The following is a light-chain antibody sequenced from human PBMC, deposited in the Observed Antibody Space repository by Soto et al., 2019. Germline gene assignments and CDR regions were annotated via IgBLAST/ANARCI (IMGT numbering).Light chain of an antibody. Sequence: QSALTRPPSASGSPGQSVAISCTGTSSDVGGYNYVSWYQQHPGKAPKLMIYEVNKRLSGVPDRFSGSKSGNTASLTVSGLQAEDEADYYCSSYAGSSNVFGTGTKVTVL. V-gene: IGLV2-8*01. J-gene: IGLJ1*01. CDR3: SSYAGSSNV. CDR1: SSDVGGYNY. CDR2: EVN.